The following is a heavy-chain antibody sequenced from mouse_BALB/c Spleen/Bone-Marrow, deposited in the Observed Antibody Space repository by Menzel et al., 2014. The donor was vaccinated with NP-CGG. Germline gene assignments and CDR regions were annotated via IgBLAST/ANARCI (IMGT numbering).Heavy chain of an antibody. CDR1: GYSFTGYN. CDR3: ASYGNSLGY. V-gene: IGHV1-39*01. D-gene: IGHD2-1*01. Sequence: EVQLQQSGPELERPGASVKISCKASGYSFTGYNMNWVKQSNGKSLEWIGNIDPHYGGTSYNQKFKDKATLTVDKSPNTAYMQLKSLTSEDSAVYYCASYGNSLGYWGQGTLVTVSA. J-gene: IGHJ3*01. CDR2: IDPHYGGT.